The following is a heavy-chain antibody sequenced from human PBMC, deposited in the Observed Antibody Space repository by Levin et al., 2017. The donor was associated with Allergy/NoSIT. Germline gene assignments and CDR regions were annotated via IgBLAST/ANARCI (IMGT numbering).Heavy chain of an antibody. J-gene: IGHJ6*03. CDR1: GFTFSSYG. CDR2: IWDDGYKK. Sequence: GGFLRLTCAASGFTFSSYGMHWVRQAPGKGLEWVAVIWDDGYKKYYADSVKGRFTISRDNSKNTLYLQMNSLRAEDTAVYYCARVLRFYYYYYMDVWGKGTTVTVSS. CDR3: ARVLRFYYYYYMDV. D-gene: IGHD5-12*01. V-gene: IGHV3-33*01.